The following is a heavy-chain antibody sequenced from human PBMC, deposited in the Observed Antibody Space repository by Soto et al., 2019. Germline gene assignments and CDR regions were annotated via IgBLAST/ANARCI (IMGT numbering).Heavy chain of an antibody. CDR2: IWYDGSNK. J-gene: IGHJ4*02. Sequence: QVQLVESGGGVVQPGRSLRLSCAASGFTFSSYGMHWVRQAPGKGLEWVAVIWYDGSNKYYADSVKGRFTISRDNSKNTMYLQMNSLRAEDTAVYYCARSRDWGNWPIDYWGQGTLVTVSS. D-gene: IGHD1-20*01. CDR3: ARSRDWGNWPIDY. CDR1: GFTFSSYG. V-gene: IGHV3-33*01.